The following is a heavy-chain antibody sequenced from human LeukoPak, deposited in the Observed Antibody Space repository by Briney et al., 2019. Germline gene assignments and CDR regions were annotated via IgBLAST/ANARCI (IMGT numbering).Heavy chain of an antibody. CDR3: ARDPAEWVTGDY. Sequence: SVKLSCKASGGSFSSYAISWVRQAPGQGLEWMGRIIPILGIANYAQKFQGRVTITADKSTSTAYMELSSLRSEDTAVYYCARDPAEWVTGDYWGQGTLVTVSS. J-gene: IGHJ4*02. CDR2: IIPILGIA. V-gene: IGHV1-69*04. D-gene: IGHD2-21*02. CDR1: GGSFSSYA.